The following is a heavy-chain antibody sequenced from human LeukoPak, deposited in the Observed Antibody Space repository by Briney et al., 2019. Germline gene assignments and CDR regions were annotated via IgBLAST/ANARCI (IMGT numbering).Heavy chain of an antibody. D-gene: IGHD3-10*01. V-gene: IGHV1-69*13. J-gene: IGHJ6*04. CDR3: ARGARGSGSLTGYGMDV. Sequence: AASVKVSCKASGGTFSSYAISWVRQAPGQGLERMGGIIPISGTANYAQKFQGRVTITADESTSTAYMELSSLRSEDTAVYYCARGARGSGSLTGYGMDVWGKGTTVTVSS. CDR2: IIPISGTA. CDR1: GGTFSSYA.